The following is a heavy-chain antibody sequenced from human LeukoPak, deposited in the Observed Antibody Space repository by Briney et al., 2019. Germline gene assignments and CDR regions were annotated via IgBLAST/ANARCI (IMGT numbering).Heavy chain of an antibody. D-gene: IGHD2/OR15-2a*01. J-gene: IGHJ4*02. V-gene: IGHV3-30*04. CDR3: ARDYCSSPTCYLFHGTPRLED. CDR2: ISYDGSKT. CDR1: GFTFNSYA. Sequence: PGRSLRLSCAASGFTFNSYAMHWVRQAPGKGLEWVAVISYDGSKTYYAESLKGRFTISRDNSKNTLDLQMHSRGDEDTAVYYCARDYCSSPTCYLFHGTPRLEDWGQGTLVTISS.